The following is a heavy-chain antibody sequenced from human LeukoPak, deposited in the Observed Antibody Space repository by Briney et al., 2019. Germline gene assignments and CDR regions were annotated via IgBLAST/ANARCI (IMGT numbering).Heavy chain of an antibody. CDR3: GKVGGSGSYSGAGDLDY. D-gene: IGHD1-26*01. CDR1: GFTFSSYG. Sequence: PGGSLRLSCAASGFTFSSYGMHWVRQAPGQGLEWVAFIRYDGSNKYYADSVKGRFTISRDNSKNTLYLQMNSLRAEDTAVYYCGKVGGSGSYSGAGDLDYWGQGTLVTVSS. CDR2: IRYDGSNK. V-gene: IGHV3-30*02. J-gene: IGHJ4*02.